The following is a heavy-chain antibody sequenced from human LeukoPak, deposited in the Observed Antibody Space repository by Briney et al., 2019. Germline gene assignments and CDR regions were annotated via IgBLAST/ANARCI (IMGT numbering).Heavy chain of an antibody. J-gene: IGHJ4*02. D-gene: IGHD3-10*01. CDR3: AKDKGPMVRGVSDY. CDR2: ISWNSGSI. Sequence: GGSLRLSCAASGFTFSSYAMSWVRQAPGKGLEWVSGISWNSGSIGYADSVKGRFTISRDNAKNSLYLQMNSLRAEDTALYYCAKDKGPMVRGVSDYWGQGTLVTVSS. CDR1: GFTFSSYA. V-gene: IGHV3-9*01.